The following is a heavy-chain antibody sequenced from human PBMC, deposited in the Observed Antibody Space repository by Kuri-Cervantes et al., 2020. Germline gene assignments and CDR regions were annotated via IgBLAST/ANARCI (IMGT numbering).Heavy chain of an antibody. J-gene: IGHJ4*02. Sequence: GSLRLSCAVSGGSISSSNWWSWVRQPPGKGLEWIGEIYHSGSTNYNPSLKSRVTISVDTSKNQFSLKLSSVTAADTAVYYCATEGYCSGGSCNYWGQGTLVTVSS. CDR1: GGSISSSNW. D-gene: IGHD2-15*01. CDR3: ATEGYCSGGSCNY. CDR2: IYHSGST. V-gene: IGHV4-4*02.